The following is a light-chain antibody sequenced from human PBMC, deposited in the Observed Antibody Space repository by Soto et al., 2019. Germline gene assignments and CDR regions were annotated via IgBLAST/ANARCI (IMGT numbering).Light chain of an antibody. CDR3: AAWDDSLNGFV. CDR2: TNN. CDR1: TSNIGSNL. V-gene: IGLV1-44*01. J-gene: IGLJ1*01. Sequence: QSVVTRPPSASGTPGQRVTISCSGTTSNIGSNLVSWYQQLPGTAPNLLIHTNNKRPSGVPDRFTGSKSGTSASLAISGLQSEDEADYYCAAWDDSLNGFVFGTGTKVTVL.